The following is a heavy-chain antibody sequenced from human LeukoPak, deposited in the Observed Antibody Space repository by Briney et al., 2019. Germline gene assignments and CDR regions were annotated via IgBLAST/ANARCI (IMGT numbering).Heavy chain of an antibody. V-gene: IGHV3-21*01. CDR2: ISSSSYI. CDR3: ARDAEYSSHSFDY. CDR1: GFTFSSYR. Sequence: PGGSLRLSCAASGFTFSSYRMNWVRQAPGRGLEWVSSISSSSYIYYADSVKGRFTISRDNAKNSLYLQMNSLRAEDTAVYYCARDAEYSSHSFDYWGQGTLVTVSS. D-gene: IGHD6-6*01. J-gene: IGHJ4*02.